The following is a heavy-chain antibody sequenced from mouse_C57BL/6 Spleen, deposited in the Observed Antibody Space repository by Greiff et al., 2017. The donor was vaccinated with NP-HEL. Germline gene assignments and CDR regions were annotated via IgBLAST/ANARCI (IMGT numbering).Heavy chain of an antibody. CDR3: TAGSSGD. V-gene: IGHV14-4*01. CDR1: GFNIKDDY. J-gene: IGHJ2*01. CDR2: IDPENGDT. Sequence: VQLQQSGAELVRPGASVKLSCTASGFNIKDDYMHWVKQRPEQGLEWIGWIDPENGDTAYASKFQGKATITADTSSNTAYLQLSSLTSEDTAVYYWTAGSSGDWGQDATLTVSS. D-gene: IGHD3-2*02.